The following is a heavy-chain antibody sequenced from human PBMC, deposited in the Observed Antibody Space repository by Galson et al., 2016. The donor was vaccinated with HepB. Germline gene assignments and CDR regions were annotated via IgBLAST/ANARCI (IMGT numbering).Heavy chain of an antibody. D-gene: IGHD3-10*01. CDR3: VRVIGREIWTGVGSTYYLDN. CDR2: SSSTGNTI. CDR1: GFIFDSYG. J-gene: IGHJ4*02. V-gene: IGHV3-48*02. Sequence: SLRLSCAASGFIFDSYGMNWVRQAPRKGLEWISYSSSTGNTISYADSVKGRVTISRDNAKNSLYLQMNSLREDDTAVYYCVRVIGREIWTGVGSTYYLDNWGQGTLVTVS.